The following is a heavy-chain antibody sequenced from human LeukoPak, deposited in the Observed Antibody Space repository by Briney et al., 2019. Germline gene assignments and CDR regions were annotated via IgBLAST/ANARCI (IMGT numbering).Heavy chain of an antibody. Sequence: GGSLRLSCAASGFTFSSYAMSWVRQAPGKGLEWVSVISGSGGSTSYADSVEGRFTISRDNSKNTLYLQMNSLRAEDTAVYYCAKCFYDTSGYYLYYFDYWGQGTLVTVSS. CDR1: GFTFSSYA. CDR3: AKCFYDTSGYYLYYFDY. D-gene: IGHD3-22*01. V-gene: IGHV3-23*01. J-gene: IGHJ4*02. CDR2: ISGSGGST.